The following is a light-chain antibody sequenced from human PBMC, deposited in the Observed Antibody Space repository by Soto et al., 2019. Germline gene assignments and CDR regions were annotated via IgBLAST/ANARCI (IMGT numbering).Light chain of an antibody. CDR2: WAS. J-gene: IGKJ3*01. V-gene: IGKV4-1*01. CDR1: QSVLYSSNNKNY. CDR3: QQYYSTPRT. Sequence: DIVMTQSPDSLAVSLGERATINCKSSQSVLYSSNNKNYLAWYQQKPGQPPKLLIYWASTRESGVPDRFSGSESWTYFTHTISSLQAEDVAVYYCQQYYSTPRTFGPGTKVDIK.